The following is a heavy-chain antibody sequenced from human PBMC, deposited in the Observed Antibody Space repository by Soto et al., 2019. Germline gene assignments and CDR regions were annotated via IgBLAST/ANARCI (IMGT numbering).Heavy chain of an antibody. Sequence: QVQLVQSGAEVKKPGSSVKVSCKASGGTFSSYAISWVRQAPGQGLEWMGGIIPIFGTANYAQKFQGRVTITADESTSTAYMELSSLRSEDTAVYYCARSPPYYDSSGYLPTAFDIWGQGTMVTVSS. CDR3: ARSPPYYDSSGYLPTAFDI. CDR2: IIPIFGTA. CDR1: GGTFSSYA. J-gene: IGHJ3*02. D-gene: IGHD3-22*01. V-gene: IGHV1-69*01.